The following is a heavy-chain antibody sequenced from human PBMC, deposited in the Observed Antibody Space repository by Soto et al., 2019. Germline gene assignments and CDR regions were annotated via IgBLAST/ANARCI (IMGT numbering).Heavy chain of an antibody. CDR2: ISYDGSNK. V-gene: IGHV3-30*18. D-gene: IGHD5-18*01. CDR1: GFTFSSYG. Sequence: GESLRLSCAASGFTFSSYGMHWVRQAPGKGLEWVAVISYDGSNKYYADSVKGRFTISRDNSKNTLYLQMNSLRAEDTAVYYCAKDLEGGYSYGYDGMDVWGQGITVTVSS. J-gene: IGHJ6*02. CDR3: AKDLEGGYSYGYDGMDV.